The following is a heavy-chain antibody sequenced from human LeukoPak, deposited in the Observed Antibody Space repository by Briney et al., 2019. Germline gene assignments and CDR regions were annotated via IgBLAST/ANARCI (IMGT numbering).Heavy chain of an antibody. CDR1: GYTFTCYY. Sequence: ASVKVSCKSSGYTFTCYYMHWVRQAPGQGLEWMGWINPNSGGTNYAQKYQGRVTMTRDTSISTGYMELSRMRSDDTAVYYCARSKPGLRHDAFDIWGQGTMVTVSS. J-gene: IGHJ3*02. CDR3: ARSKPGLRHDAFDI. D-gene: IGHD3-3*01. V-gene: IGHV1-2*02. CDR2: INPNSGGT.